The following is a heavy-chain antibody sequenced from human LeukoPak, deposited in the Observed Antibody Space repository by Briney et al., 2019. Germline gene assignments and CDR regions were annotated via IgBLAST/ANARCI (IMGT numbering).Heavy chain of an antibody. D-gene: IGHD2-15*01. J-gene: IGHJ4*02. CDR1: GFTFSTHS. V-gene: IGHV3-21*01. Sequence: PGRSLRLSCAASGFTFSTHSMNWVRQAPGKGLEWVSSISGSSSDVYYADSVKGRFTISRDNAKNSLYLQMNSLRAEDTAVYYCARGQRWYFYFDYWGQGTLVTVSS. CDR2: ISGSSSDV. CDR3: ARGQRWYFYFDY.